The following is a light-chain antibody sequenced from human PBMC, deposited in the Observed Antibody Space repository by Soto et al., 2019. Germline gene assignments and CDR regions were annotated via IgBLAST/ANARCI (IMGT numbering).Light chain of an antibody. CDR1: QSVRSNY. V-gene: IGKV3-20*01. CDR2: GAS. Sequence: EFVLTQSPDTLSLSPGERATLSCRASQSVRSNYLAWYQQKPGQSPRLLIYGASNRATGIPDSFSGSGSGTDLTVTISRLEPEDFAVFYGQHYGSSSDTFGQGTPREIK. J-gene: IGKJ2*01. CDR3: QHYGSSSDT.